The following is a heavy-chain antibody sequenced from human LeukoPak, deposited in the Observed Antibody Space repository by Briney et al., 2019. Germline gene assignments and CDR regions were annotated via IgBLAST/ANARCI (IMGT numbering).Heavy chain of an antibody. CDR1: GFNFSSYA. V-gene: IGHV3-23*01. CDR3: AKDLTGTTFWLNWFDP. D-gene: IGHD1-7*01. CDR2: ISGSGGST. Sequence: GGSLRLSCAASGFNFSSYAMSWVRQAPGKGLEWVSAISGSGGSTYYADSVKGRFTISRDNSKNTLYLQMNSLRAEDTAVYYCAKDLTGTTFWLNWFDPWGQGTLVTVSS. J-gene: IGHJ5*02.